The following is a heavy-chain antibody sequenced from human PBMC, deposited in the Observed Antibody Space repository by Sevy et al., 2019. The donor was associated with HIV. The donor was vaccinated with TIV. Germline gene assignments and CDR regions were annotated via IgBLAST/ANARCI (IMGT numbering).Heavy chain of an antibody. J-gene: IGHJ6*02. D-gene: IGHD4-17*01. CDR3: ARDRFSTVGLYYYYGMDV. Sequence: GGSLRLSCAASGFTFSSYWMSWVRQAPGKGLEWVANIKQDGSEKYYVDSGKGRFTISRDNAKNSLYLQMNSLRAEDTAVYYCARDRFSTVGLYYYYGMDVWGQGTTVTVSS. CDR2: IKQDGSEK. V-gene: IGHV3-7*03. CDR1: GFTFSSYW.